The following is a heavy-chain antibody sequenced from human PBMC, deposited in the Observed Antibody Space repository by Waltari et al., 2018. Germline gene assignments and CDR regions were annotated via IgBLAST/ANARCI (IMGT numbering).Heavy chain of an antibody. J-gene: IGHJ4*02. D-gene: IGHD1-26*01. V-gene: IGHV3-48*04. CDR2: ISSSSGTI. CDR1: GFTFSSYT. Sequence: EVKLVESGGGLVQPGGSRRLSCAASGFTFSSYTMNWVRQAPGKGLEWVSYISSSSGTIYYADPVKGRFTISRDNAKNSLYLQMNSLRAEDTAVYYCATINRGSYYFDYWGQGTLVTVSS. CDR3: ATINRGSYYFDY.